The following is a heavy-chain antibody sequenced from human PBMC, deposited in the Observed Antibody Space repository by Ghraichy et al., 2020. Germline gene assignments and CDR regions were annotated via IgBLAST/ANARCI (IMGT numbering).Heavy chain of an antibody. V-gene: IGHV3-23*01. CDR2: INRSGAKT. J-gene: IGHJ5*02. CDR1: GFTVTSYA. D-gene: IGHD2-2*01. Sequence: GGSLRLSCAASGFTVTSYAMSWVRQAPGRGLEWVSAINRSGAKTYYADSVRGRFTISRDNSKDTLYLQMTSLRAEDTAVYYCAKAGYCSSTGCSNWFDPWGQGTLVTVSS. CDR3: AKAGYCSSTGCSNWFDP.